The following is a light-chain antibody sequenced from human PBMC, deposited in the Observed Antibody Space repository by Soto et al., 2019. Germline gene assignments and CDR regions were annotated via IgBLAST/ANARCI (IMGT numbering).Light chain of an antibody. V-gene: IGKV3-15*01. CDR2: RAS. CDR1: HNINTI. J-gene: IGKJ5*01. Sequence: EVVLTQSPATLSVSPGERVTLSCRASHNINTILAWYQQKPGQAPRLLIYRASTRATGIPARFSGSGSGTEFALTITSLQSEDFAVYYCQQYNNWPITFGKGTRLEI. CDR3: QQYNNWPIT.